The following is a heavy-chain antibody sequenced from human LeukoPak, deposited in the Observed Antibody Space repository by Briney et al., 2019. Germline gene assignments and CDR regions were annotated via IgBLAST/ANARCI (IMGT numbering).Heavy chain of an antibody. CDR3: ATAAAAGTSDFDY. D-gene: IGHD6-13*01. Sequence: GASVKVSCKASGYTFTGYYMHWVRQAPGQGLEGMGRINPNSGGTKYEQKFQGRVTMNRDRSKSTAYMGGSRLRSDDSAVYYCATAAAAGTSDFDYWGQGTLVTVSS. V-gene: IGHV1-2*06. J-gene: IGHJ4*02. CDR1: GYTFTGYY. CDR2: INPNSGGT.